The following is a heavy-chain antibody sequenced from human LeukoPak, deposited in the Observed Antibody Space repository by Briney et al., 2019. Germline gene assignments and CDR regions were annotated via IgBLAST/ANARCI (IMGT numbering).Heavy chain of an antibody. CDR3: ARDSPNCSGGSCYASYYFDY. CDR1: GFTFNNYA. D-gene: IGHD2-15*01. CDR2: ISGSDAGT. J-gene: IGHJ4*02. V-gene: IGHV3-23*01. Sequence: GGSLRLSCAASGFTFNNYAMSWVRQAPGKGLEWVSAISGSDAGTYYADSVKGRFTISRDNSKNTLYLQMNSLRAEDTAVYYCARDSPNCSGGSCYASYYFDYWGQGTLVTVSS.